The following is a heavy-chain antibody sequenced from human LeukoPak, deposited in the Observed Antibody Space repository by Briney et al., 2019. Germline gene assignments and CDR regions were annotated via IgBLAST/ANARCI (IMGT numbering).Heavy chain of an antibody. CDR1: GFTFSNAW. CDR2: IKSKTDGGTT. D-gene: IGHD2-2*01. V-gene: IGHV3-15*01. Sequence: GGSLRLSCAASGFTFSNAWMSWVRQAPGKGLEWVGRIKSKTDGGTTDYAAPVKGGFTISRDDSKNTLYLQMNSLKTEDTAVYYCTTGPLGVPAGNFDYWGQGTLVTVSS. CDR3: TTGPLGVPAGNFDY. J-gene: IGHJ4*02.